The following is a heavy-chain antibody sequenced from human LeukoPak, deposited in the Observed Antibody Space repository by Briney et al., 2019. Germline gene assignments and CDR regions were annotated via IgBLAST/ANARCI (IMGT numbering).Heavy chain of an antibody. J-gene: IGHJ4*02. CDR2: ISGSGGST. CDR1: GFTFSSYA. D-gene: IGHD1-1*01. CDR3: AKGLDWNPDY. Sequence: GGSLRLSCAASGFTFSSYAMSWVRQAPXXGXEWVSAISGSGGSTYYADSVKGRFTISRDNPKNTLYLQMNSLRAEDTAVYYCAKGLDWNPDYWGQGTLVTVSS. V-gene: IGHV3-23*01.